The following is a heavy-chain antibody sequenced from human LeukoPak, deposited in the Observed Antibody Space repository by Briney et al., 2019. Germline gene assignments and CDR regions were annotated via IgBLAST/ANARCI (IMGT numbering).Heavy chain of an antibody. CDR3: ARDYDILTGWNY. V-gene: IGHV4-4*07. Sequence: PSETLSLTCIVSGAFISSHHWSWIRQPAGKGLEWIGRIYSSGSTNYNPSLKSRVTMSVDTSKNQFSLKLSSVTAADTAVYYCARDYDILTGWNYWGQGTLVIVSS. CDR1: GAFISSHH. CDR2: IYSSGST. D-gene: IGHD3-9*01. J-gene: IGHJ4*02.